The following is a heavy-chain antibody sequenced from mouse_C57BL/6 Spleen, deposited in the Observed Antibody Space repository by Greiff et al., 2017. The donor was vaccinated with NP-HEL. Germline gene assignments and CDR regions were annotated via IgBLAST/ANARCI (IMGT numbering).Heavy chain of an antibody. CDR2: IDPENGDT. CDR3: TTAIYYGYDGAMDY. CDR1: GFNIKDDY. J-gene: IGHJ4*01. Sequence: VQLQQSGAELVRPGASVKLSCTASGFNIKDDYMHWVKQRPEQGLEWIGWIDPENGDTEYASKFQGKATITADTSSNTAYLQLSSLTSEDTAVYYCTTAIYYGYDGAMDYWGQGTSVTVSS. D-gene: IGHD2-2*01. V-gene: IGHV14-4*01.